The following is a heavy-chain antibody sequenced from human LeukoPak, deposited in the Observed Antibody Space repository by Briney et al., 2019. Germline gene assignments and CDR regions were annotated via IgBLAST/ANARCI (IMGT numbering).Heavy chain of an antibody. Sequence: PGGSLRLSCAASGFTFSSYAMSWVRQAPGKGLEWVSATSGSGGSTYYADSVKGRFTISRDNSKNTLYLQMNSLRAEDTAVYYCAKANSDYSNYDYYYYMDVWGKGTTVTVSS. CDR1: GFTFSSYA. J-gene: IGHJ6*03. CDR3: AKANSDYSNYDYYYYMDV. CDR2: TSGSGGST. V-gene: IGHV3-23*01. D-gene: IGHD4-11*01.